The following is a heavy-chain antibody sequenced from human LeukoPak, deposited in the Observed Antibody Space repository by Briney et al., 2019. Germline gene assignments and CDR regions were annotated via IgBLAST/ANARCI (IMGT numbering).Heavy chain of an antibody. CDR3: AGALWFGELLI. V-gene: IGHV4-61*02. CDR1: GGSISSGTYY. Sequence: SETLSLTCTVSGGSISSGTYYWSWIRQPAGKGLEWIGRIYSTGSTNYSPSLKSRVTISVDTSENQFSLKLNSVTAADTAIYYCAGALWFGELLIWGRGTLVTVSS. D-gene: IGHD3-10*01. J-gene: IGHJ4*02. CDR2: IYSTGST.